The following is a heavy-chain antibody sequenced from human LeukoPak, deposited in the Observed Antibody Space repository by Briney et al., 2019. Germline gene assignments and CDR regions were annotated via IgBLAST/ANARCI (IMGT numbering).Heavy chain of an antibody. V-gene: IGHV1-69*05. Sequence: SVKVSCKASGGTFSSYATSWVRQAPGQGLEWMGRIIPIFGTANYAQKFQGRVTITTDESTSTAYMELSSLRSEDTAVYYCARDPPHDSITMVRGSDYWGQGTLVTVSS. CDR1: GGTFSSYA. J-gene: IGHJ4*02. CDR2: IIPIFGTA. CDR3: ARDPPHDSITMVRGSDY. D-gene: IGHD3-10*01.